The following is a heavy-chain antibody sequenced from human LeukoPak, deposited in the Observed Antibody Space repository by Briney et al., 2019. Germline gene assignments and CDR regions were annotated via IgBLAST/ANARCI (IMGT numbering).Heavy chain of an antibody. CDR3: ARAGSSGWVSDFDY. CDR1: GFTFSRYA. Sequence: GGSLRLSCAASGFTFSRYAMQWVRQAPGKGMEYVSAISSNGGSTYYANSVKGRFTISRDNSKNTLYLQMGSLRAEDIAVYYCARAGSSGWVSDFDYWGQGTLVTVSS. D-gene: IGHD6-19*01. V-gene: IGHV3-64*01. CDR2: ISSNGGST. J-gene: IGHJ4*02.